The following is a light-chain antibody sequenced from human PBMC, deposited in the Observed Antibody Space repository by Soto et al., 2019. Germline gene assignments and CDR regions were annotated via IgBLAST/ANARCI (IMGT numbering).Light chain of an antibody. CDR1: QTISSW. V-gene: IGKV1-5*03. CDR2: KAS. CDR3: QHDNGYSEA. J-gene: IGKJ1*01. Sequence: DIQMTQSPSTLSGSVGDRVTITCRASQTISSWLAWYQQKPGKAPKLLIYKASTLKSGVPSRFSGSGSGTEFTLTISSLQPDDFATYYCQHDNGYSEAFGQGTKVELK.